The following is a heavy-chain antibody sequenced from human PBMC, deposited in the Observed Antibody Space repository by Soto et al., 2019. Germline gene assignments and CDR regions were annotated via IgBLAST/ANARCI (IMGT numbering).Heavy chain of an antibody. Sequence: GGSLRLSCAASGFSFNKYAMHWVRQAPGTGLEYVSGISDTGGSTSHADSVKGRFTISRDNSKDTLFLQMNSLRPEDTAVYYCVKGSRGEFYYYYIGVDVWGQGTTVTVSS. D-gene: IGHD3-16*01. V-gene: IGHV3-64D*06. CDR1: GFSFNKYA. J-gene: IGHJ6*02. CDR2: ISDTGGST. CDR3: VKGSRGEFYYYYIGVDV.